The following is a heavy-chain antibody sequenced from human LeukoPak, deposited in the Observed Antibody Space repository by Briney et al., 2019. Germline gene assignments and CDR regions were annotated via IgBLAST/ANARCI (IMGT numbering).Heavy chain of an antibody. CDR2: TITIFGTA. CDR3: ARDRTHRGYYFDY. Sequence: ASVKVSCKASGRTXSSYAISGVRQAPGQGLEWMGGTITIFGTANYAQKLQGRVTITADESTSKAYMELSSLRSEDTAVYYCARDRTHRGYYFDYWGQGTLVTASS. CDR1: GRTXSSYA. J-gene: IGHJ4*02. V-gene: IGHV1-69*01. D-gene: IGHD3-10*01.